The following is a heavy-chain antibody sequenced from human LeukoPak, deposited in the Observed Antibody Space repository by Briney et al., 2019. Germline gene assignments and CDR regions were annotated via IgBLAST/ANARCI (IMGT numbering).Heavy chain of an antibody. Sequence: GGSLRLSCAASGFTFSSYSMNWVRQAPGKGLEWVSSISSSSSYIYYADSVKGRFTISRDNAKNSLYLQMNSLRAEDTAVYYCARAGDIVVVVAETGFDHWGQGTLVTVSS. V-gene: IGHV3-21*01. CDR1: GFTFSSYS. CDR2: ISSSSSYI. D-gene: IGHD2-15*01. CDR3: ARAGDIVVVVAETGFDH. J-gene: IGHJ4*02.